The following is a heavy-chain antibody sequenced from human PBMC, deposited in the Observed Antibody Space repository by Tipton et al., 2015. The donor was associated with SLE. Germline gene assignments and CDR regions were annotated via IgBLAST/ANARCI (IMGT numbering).Heavy chain of an antibody. CDR3: AKLAGVGTKRNYFDY. CDR1: GGSISGYY. D-gene: IGHD1-26*01. CDR2: IYHSGST. Sequence: TLSLTCTVSGGSISGYYWSWIRQPPGKGLEWIGYIYHSGSTNYNPSLKSRVTISVDTSKNHFSLKLSSVTAADTAVYYCAKLAGVGTKRNYFDYWGQGTLVTVSS. J-gene: IGHJ4*02. V-gene: IGHV4-59*01.